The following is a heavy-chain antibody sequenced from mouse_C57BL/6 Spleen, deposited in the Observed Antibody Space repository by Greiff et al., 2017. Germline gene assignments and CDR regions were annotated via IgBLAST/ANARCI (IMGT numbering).Heavy chain of an antibody. D-gene: IGHD1-1*01. Sequence: QVHVKQPGAELVKPGASVKMSCKASGYTFTSYWITWVKQRPGQGLEWIGDIYPGSGSTNYNEKFKSKATLTVDTSSSTAYMQLSSLTSEDSAVYYCAGGLLRSPFDYWGQGTTLTVSS. CDR3: AGGLLRSPFDY. CDR1: GYTFTSYW. J-gene: IGHJ2*01. CDR2: IYPGSGST. V-gene: IGHV1-55*01.